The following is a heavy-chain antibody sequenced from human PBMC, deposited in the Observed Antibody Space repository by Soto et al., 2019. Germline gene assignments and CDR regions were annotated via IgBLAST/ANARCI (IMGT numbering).Heavy chain of an antibody. J-gene: IGHJ4*02. Sequence: SETLSLTCTVSGGSISSYYWSWIRQPPGKGLEWIGHIFHTGATYQNPTLKSRLRMSVDTSKNQFSLNLSSVTATDTAVYYCARRRIVPTTNFDYWGQGTLVTVSS. V-gene: IGHV4-59*04. D-gene: IGHD1-26*01. CDR2: IFHTGAT. CDR1: GGSISSYY. CDR3: ARRRIVPTTNFDY.